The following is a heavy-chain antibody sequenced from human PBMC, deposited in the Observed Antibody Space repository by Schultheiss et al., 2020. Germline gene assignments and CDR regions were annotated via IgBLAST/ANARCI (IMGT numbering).Heavy chain of an antibody. J-gene: IGHJ4*02. D-gene: IGHD4-17*01. CDR1: GFTFSNYA. CDR2: ISYDGTNK. CDR3: AKGGYYGDSRLGDY. V-gene: IGHV3-30*01. Sequence: RGSLRLSCAASGFTFSNYAMHWVRQAPGKGLEWVAVISYDGTNKYYADSVKGRFTISRDNSKNTLYLQVNSLRAEDTAVYYCAKGGYYGDSRLGDYWGQGTLVTVSS.